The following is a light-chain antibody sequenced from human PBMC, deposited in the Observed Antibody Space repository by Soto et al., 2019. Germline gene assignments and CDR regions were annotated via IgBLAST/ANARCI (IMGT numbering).Light chain of an antibody. CDR3: SSYTSSSTLYV. Sequence: QSALTQPASVSGSPGQSINISCAGTSSDIGGYNYVSWYQQHPGKAPKVMIYEVSNRPSGVSNRFSGSKSGNTASLTISGLQAEDEADYYCSSYTSSSTLYVFGSGTKVTVL. CDR2: EVS. V-gene: IGLV2-14*01. J-gene: IGLJ1*01. CDR1: SSDIGGYNY.